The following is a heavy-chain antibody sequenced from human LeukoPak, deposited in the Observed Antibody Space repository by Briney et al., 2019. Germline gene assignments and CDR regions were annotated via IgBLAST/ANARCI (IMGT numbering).Heavy chain of an antibody. D-gene: IGHD3-10*01. CDR2: ISSSGSTI. CDR1: GFTFSDYY. CDR3: ARALMMGFGYYYCFGMDV. V-gene: IGHV3-11*01. Sequence: PGGSQRLSCAASGFTFSDYYMSWLRHAPGKGREWLSYISSSGSTIHYADSDEGRFTISRDNAKNTLYLQMNSLRAEDTAMYYCARALMMGFGYYYCFGMDVWGQGTTVTVSS. J-gene: IGHJ6*02.